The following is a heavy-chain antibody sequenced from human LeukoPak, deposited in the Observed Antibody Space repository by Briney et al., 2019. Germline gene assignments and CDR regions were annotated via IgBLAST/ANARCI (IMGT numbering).Heavy chain of an antibody. Sequence: GGSLRLSCVGSGFTFGEYGMHWVRQVPGQGLEWVSHITWDGGSTYYAGSVKGRFTISRDNSKKMVCLEMNSLRVEDTAVYYCAKTGMLRRVGYLDVWGKGTAVIVSS. CDR2: ITWDGGST. CDR3: AKTGMLRRVGYLDV. D-gene: IGHD1-1*01. J-gene: IGHJ6*04. CDR1: GFTFGEYG. V-gene: IGHV3-43D*03.